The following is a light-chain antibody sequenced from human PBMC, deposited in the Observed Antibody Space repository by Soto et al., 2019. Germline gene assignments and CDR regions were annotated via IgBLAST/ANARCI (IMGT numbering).Light chain of an antibody. CDR3: HQYDSQSQT. V-gene: IGKV1-5*01. Sequence: DSHITLHPPTLTQSVGDRVTSTCRASQSISSCLAWYQQKSGKAPNLLIYDGSALESGVPSRFSGSGSGTEFTLTLGRVQAEDFPTYYCHQYDSQSQTSGQGT. CDR1: QSISSC. J-gene: IGKJ1*01. CDR2: DGS.